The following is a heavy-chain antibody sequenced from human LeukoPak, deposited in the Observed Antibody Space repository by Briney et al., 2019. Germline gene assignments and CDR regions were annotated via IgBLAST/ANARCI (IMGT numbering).Heavy chain of an antibody. J-gene: IGHJ5*02. CDR2: IYTSGST. CDR1: GGSMSRYY. D-gene: IGHD3-3*01. CDR3: ARVRYEGFDP. V-gene: IGHV4-4*07. Sequence: PSETLSLTCTVCGGSMSRYYWSCIRQPAGKGLEWIGRIYTSGSTNYNPSLKSRVTMSVDTSRNQFSLSLRSVTAADTAVYYCARVRYEGFDPWGQGTLVTVSS.